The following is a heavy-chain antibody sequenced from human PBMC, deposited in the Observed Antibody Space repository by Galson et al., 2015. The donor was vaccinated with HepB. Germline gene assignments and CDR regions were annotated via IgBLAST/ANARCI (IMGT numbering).Heavy chain of an antibody. V-gene: IGHV5-10-1*01. Sequence: QSGAEVKKPGESLRISCKGSGYSFTSYWISWVRQMPGKGLEWMGRIDPSDSYTNYSPSFQGHVTISADKSISTAYLQWSSRKASDTAMYYCARHLLGPRIAVAGLWFDPWGQGTLVTVSS. D-gene: IGHD6-19*01. CDR1: GYSFTSYW. CDR3: ARHLLGPRIAVAGLWFDP. CDR2: IDPSDSYT. J-gene: IGHJ5*02.